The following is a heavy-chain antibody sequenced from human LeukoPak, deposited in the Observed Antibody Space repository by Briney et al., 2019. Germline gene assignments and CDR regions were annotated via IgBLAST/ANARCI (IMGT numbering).Heavy chain of an antibody. V-gene: IGHV1-18*01. D-gene: IGHD4-23*01. CDR1: GYTFTSYG. CDR2: ISAYNGNT. CDR3: ARDYDYGGNSAPNLDY. Sequence: EASVNVSCKASGYTFTSYGISWVRQAPGQGLEWMGWISAYNGNTNYAQKLQGRVTMTTDTSTSTAYMELRSLRSDDTAVYYCARDYDYGGNSAPNLDYWGQGTLVTVSS. J-gene: IGHJ4*02.